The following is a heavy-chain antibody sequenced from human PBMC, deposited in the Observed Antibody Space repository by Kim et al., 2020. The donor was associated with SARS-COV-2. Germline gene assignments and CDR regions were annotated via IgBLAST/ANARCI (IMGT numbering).Heavy chain of an antibody. CDR3: ARESGWYGKYGMDV. V-gene: IGHV3-23*01. CDR1: GFTFSKYD. CDR2: ITVRGGST. D-gene: IGHD6-19*01. J-gene: IGHJ6*02. Sequence: GGSLRLSCAASGFTFSKYDMSWVRQAPGKGLEEKGLEWVSTITVRGGSTYYAAPVKGRFTISGDNSKNTLYLEMNSLRAEDTAVYYCARESGWYGKYGMDVWGQGTTVTVSS.